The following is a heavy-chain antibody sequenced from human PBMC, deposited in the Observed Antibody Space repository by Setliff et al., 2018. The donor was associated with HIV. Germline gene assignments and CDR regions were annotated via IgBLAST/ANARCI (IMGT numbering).Heavy chain of an antibody. V-gene: IGHV3-23*01. CDR3: ARIKNSERWCFDL. CDR2: ISTSGADT. CDR1: GFTFSSYA. J-gene: IGHJ2*01. D-gene: IGHD1-1*01. Sequence: PGGSLRLSCAASGFTFSSYAMSWVRQAPGKGLEWASTISTSGADTYDAHSMKGRFTISRDNSKNTLYLQMNSLTAEDTAVYYCARIKNSERWCFDLWGRGTLVTVSS.